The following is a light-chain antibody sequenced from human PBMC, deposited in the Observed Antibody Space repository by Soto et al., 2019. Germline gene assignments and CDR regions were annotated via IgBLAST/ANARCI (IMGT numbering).Light chain of an antibody. V-gene: IGKV3-20*01. CDR1: QSVSNNY. CDR2: GAS. J-gene: IGKJ4*01. Sequence: EIVLMQSPGILSLSPGERATLSCRASQSVSNNYVAWYQQKPGQAPRLLIAGASSRATGIPDRFSGSGSGTDFTLTISRLEPEDFAVYYCQQYGTSPPLTFGGGTKVDIK. CDR3: QQYGTSPPLT.